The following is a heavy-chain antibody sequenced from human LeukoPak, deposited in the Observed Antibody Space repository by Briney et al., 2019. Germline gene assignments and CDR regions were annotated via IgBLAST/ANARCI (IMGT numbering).Heavy chain of an antibody. V-gene: IGHV3-7*04. CDR3: ARDRSPCSGGRCYSYNWFDP. CDR2: IKQDGSEK. D-gene: IGHD2-15*01. Sequence: GGSLRLSCAASGFTLSSHWMTWVRQAPGKGLEWVANIKQDGSEKYYVDSVKGRFSISRDNAKNSLFLQMNSLRAEDTAVYYCARDRSPCSGGRCYSYNWFDPWGQGTLVTVSS. CDR1: GFTLSSHW. J-gene: IGHJ5*02.